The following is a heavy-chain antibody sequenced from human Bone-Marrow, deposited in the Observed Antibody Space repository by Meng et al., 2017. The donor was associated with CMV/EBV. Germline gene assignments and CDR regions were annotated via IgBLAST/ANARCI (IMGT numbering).Heavy chain of an antibody. J-gene: IGHJ4*02. CDR3: AKRGGTENC. CDR1: GFTFSSYA. V-gene: IGHV3-23*03. CDR2: IYSGGSGT. D-gene: IGHD2-15*01. Sequence: GESLKISCAASGFTFSSYAMSWVRQAPGKGLEWVSVIYSGGSGTYYADSVKGRFTISRDNSKNTLYLQMNSLRAEDTAVYYCAKRGGTENCWGQGTLVTVSS.